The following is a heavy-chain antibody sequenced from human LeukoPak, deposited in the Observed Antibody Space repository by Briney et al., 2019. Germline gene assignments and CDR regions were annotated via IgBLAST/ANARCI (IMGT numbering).Heavy chain of an antibody. CDR2: ISSSSSYI. D-gene: IGHD3-22*01. V-gene: IGHV3-21*01. Sequence: GGSLRLSCAASGFTFSSYSMNWVRQAPGKGLEWVSSISSSSSYIYYADSVEGRFTISRDNAKNSLYLQMNSLRAEDTAVYYCARDRYDSSGYQYWGQGTLVTVSS. CDR1: GFTFSSYS. CDR3: ARDRYDSSGYQY. J-gene: IGHJ4*02.